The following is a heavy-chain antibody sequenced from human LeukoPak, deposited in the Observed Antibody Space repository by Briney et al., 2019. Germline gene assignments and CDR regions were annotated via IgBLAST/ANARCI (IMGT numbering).Heavy chain of an antibody. Sequence: PGGSLRLSCAASGFTFSNYAMHWVRQAPGKGLEWVAVISYDGSNKYYANSVKGRFTISRDNSKNTLSLQMNSLRDDDTAVYYCTRDPRLREFESWGQGTLVTVSS. CDR1: GFTFSNYA. V-gene: IGHV3-30-3*01. CDR2: ISYDGSNK. D-gene: IGHD2-21*02. J-gene: IGHJ1*01. CDR3: TRDPRLREFES.